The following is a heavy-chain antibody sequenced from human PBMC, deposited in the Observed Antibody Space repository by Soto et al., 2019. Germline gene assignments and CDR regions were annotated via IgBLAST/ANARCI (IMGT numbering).Heavy chain of an antibody. CDR3: TTENWGRGDY. D-gene: IGHD7-27*01. CDR1: GITFSNAW. Sequence: EVQLVESGGDLVKPGESLRLSCVASGITFSNAWLCWVRQAPGKGLEWVARVKRQTEGAKTDYAAPVKGRFTISRDDSKDTVYLKMNSLRLEDTAVYYCTTENWGRGDYWGQGTLVTVSS. CDR2: VKRQTEGAKT. V-gene: IGHV3-15*01. J-gene: IGHJ4*02.